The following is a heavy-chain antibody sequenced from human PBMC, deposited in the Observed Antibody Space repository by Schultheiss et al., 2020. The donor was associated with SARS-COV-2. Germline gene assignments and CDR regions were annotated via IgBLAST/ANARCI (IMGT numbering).Heavy chain of an antibody. V-gene: IGHV1-18*04. D-gene: IGHD6-13*01. Sequence: ASVKVSCKASGYTFTGYYMHWVRQAPGQGLEWMGWISAYNGNTNYAQKLQGRVTMTTDTSTSTAYMELRSLRSDDTAVYYCARGSGIASNWFDPWGQGTLVTVSS. CDR3: ARGSGIASNWFDP. CDR2: ISAYNGNT. J-gene: IGHJ5*02. CDR1: GYTFTGYY.